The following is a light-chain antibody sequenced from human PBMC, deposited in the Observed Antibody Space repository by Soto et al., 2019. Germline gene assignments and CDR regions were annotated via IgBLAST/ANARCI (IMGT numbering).Light chain of an antibody. CDR1: QSVSTN. V-gene: IGKV3-15*01. Sequence: IVMTQSPTTLSVSPGERATLSCRASQSVSTNLAWYQHKPGQAPRLLIYGASSRATEIPARFSGSGSGTEFVLTISSLQSEDFAVYYYQQYDHWPPWTFGQGTKVEIK. CDR2: GAS. J-gene: IGKJ1*01. CDR3: QQYDHWPPWT.